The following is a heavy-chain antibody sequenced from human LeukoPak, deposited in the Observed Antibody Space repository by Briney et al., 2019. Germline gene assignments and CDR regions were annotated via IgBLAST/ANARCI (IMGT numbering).Heavy chain of an antibody. J-gene: IGHJ4*02. CDR2: ISSSSTI. V-gene: IGHV3-48*01. D-gene: IGHD3-9*01. CDR3: ARVRKRYYDILTGYYRGSYYFDY. Sequence: PGGSLRLSCAASGFTFRSYSMNWVRQAPGKGLEWVSYISSSSTIYYADSVKGRFTISSDNTKNSLYLQMNSLRAEDTAVYYCARVRKRYYDILTGYYRGSYYFDYWGQGTLVTVSS. CDR1: GFTFRSYS.